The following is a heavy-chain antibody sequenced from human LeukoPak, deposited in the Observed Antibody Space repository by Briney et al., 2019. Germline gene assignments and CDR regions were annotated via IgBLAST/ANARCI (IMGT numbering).Heavy chain of an antibody. Sequence: PSETLSLTCTVSGGSISTSSYFWGWIRRPPGKGLEWIGGIYYSGSTYYKPSLRSRVTISVDTSKNQFSLKLNSVTAADTAVYYCARETTVPGRFLDLWGRGTLVTVSS. D-gene: IGHD4-11*01. V-gene: IGHV4-39*02. CDR3: ARETTVPGRFLDL. CDR2: IYYSGST. CDR1: GGSISTSSYF. J-gene: IGHJ2*01.